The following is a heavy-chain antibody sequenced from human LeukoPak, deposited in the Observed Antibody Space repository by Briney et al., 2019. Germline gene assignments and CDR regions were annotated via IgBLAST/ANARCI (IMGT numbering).Heavy chain of an antibody. V-gene: IGHV4-38-2*01. CDR3: ARQNLNWFDP. CDR1: GYSISSGYY. CDR2: IYHSGST. Sequence: SGTLSLTCAVSGYSISSGYYWGWIRQPPGKGLEWIGSIYHSGSTYYNPSLKSRVTISVDTSKNQFSLKLSSVTAADTAVYYCARQNLNWFDPWGQGTLVTVSS. J-gene: IGHJ5*02.